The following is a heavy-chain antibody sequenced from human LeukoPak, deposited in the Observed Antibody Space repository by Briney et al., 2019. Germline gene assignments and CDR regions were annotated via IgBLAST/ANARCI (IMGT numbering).Heavy chain of an antibody. D-gene: IGHD5-18*01. CDR3: ARGPVDTAMVTTYFDY. CDR1: GFTFSSYA. Sequence: GRSLRLSCAASGFTFSSYAMHWVRQAPGKGLEWVAVISYDGSNKYYADSVKGRFTISRDNSKNTLYLQMNSLRAEDTAVYYCARGPVDTAMVTTYFDYWGQGTLSPSPQ. J-gene: IGHJ4*02. CDR2: ISYDGSNK. V-gene: IGHV3-30*04.